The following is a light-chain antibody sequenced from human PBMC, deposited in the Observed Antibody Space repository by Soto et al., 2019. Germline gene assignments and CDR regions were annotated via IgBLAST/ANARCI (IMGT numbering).Light chain of an antibody. CDR3: QQSYRTPLT. CDR2: AAS. CDR1: QTVSTY. J-gene: IGKJ4*01. Sequence: DIQMTQSPSSLSASVGDRVTITCRASQTVSTYLNRYQQKPGSAPKLLIYAASSLQSGVPSRFRGSGSGTDFTLTMSSLQPEDSATDYCQQSYRTPLTCGGGTKVEL. V-gene: IGKV1-39*01.